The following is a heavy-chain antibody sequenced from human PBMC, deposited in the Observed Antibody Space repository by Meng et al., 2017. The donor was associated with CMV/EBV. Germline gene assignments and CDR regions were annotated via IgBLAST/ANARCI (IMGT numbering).Heavy chain of an antibody. Sequence: WIRQPPGKALEWMGIIYPDDSDTRYSPSFQGQVSISADKSINTAYLQWSSLKASDTAMYYCARHREGLDYYYGMDVWGQGTTVTVSS. CDR3: ARHREGLDYYYGMDV. V-gene: IGHV5-51*01. D-gene: IGHD1-26*01. J-gene: IGHJ6*02. CDR2: IYPDDSDT.